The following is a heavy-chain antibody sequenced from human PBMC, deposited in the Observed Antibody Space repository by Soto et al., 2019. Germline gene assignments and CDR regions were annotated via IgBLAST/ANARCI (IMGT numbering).Heavy chain of an antibody. V-gene: IGHV1-69*12. J-gene: IGHJ4*02. D-gene: IGHD1-1*01. CDR1: GGTFSSYA. Sequence: QVQLVQSGAEVKKPGSSVKVSCKASGGTFSSYAISWVRQAPGQGLEWMGGIIPIFGTANYAQKFQGRVTITADEPTSTAYLELSSLRSEDPAGYYCWSGGTGTTRIWDYWGQGTLVTVSS. CDR2: IIPIFGTA. CDR3: WSGGTGTTRIWDY.